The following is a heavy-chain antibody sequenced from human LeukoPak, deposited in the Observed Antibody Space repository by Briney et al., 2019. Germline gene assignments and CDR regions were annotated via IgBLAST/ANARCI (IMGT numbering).Heavy chain of an antibody. V-gene: IGHV3-23*01. CDR1: GFTFSSYG. CDR3: ARDKRGYDFPTHYYYYMDV. D-gene: IGHD5-12*01. CDR2: ISGSGGST. J-gene: IGHJ6*03. Sequence: GGSLRLSCAASGFTFSSYGMSWVRQAPGKGLEWVSAISGSGGSTYYADSVKGRFTISRDNSKNTLYLQMNSLRAEDTAVYYCARDKRGYDFPTHYYYYMDVWGKGTTVTISS.